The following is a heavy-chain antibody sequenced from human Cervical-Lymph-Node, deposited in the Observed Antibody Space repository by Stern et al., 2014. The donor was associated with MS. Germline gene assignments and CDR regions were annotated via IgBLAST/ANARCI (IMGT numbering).Heavy chain of an antibody. Sequence: QVQLQESGPGLVKPSQTLSLTCTVSGVSIGRGNNYWSWIRQPVGKGLEWIGRMFTGGSTNYNPSLKSRVTISVDTSKNQVSLRLSSVTAADTAVYYCAVGYSYGSYGLDVRGQGTTVTVSS. J-gene: IGHJ6*02. D-gene: IGHD5-18*01. V-gene: IGHV4-61*02. CDR3: AVGYSYGSYGLDV. CDR2: MFTGGST. CDR1: GVSIGRGNNY.